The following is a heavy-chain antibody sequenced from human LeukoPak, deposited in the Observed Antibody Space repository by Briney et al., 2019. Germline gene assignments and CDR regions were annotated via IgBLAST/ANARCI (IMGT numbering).Heavy chain of an antibody. CDR2: IYYSGST. J-gene: IGHJ2*01. CDR1: GGSISSYY. V-gene: IGHV4-59*01. Sequence: SETLSFTCTVSGGSISSYYWSWIRQPPGKGLEWIGYIYYSGSTNYNPSLKSRVTISVDTSKNQFSLKLSSVTAADTAVYYCARASTVVNLWYFDLWGRGTLVTVSS. CDR3: ARASTVVNLWYFDL. D-gene: IGHD4-23*01.